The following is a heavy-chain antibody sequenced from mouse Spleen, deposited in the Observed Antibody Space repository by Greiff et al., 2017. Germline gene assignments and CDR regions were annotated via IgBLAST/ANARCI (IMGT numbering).Heavy chain of an antibody. CDR3: TRSHYYGSPWFAY. D-gene: IGHD1-1*01. CDR1: GYTFTDYE. CDR2: IDPETGGT. J-gene: IGHJ3*01. Sequence: QVQLQQSGAELVRPGASVTLSCKASGYTFTDYEMHWVKQTPVHGLEWIGAIDPETGGTAYNQKFKGKAILTADKSSSTAYMELRSLTSEDSAVYYCTRSHYYGSPWFAYWGQGTLVTVSA. V-gene: IGHV1-15*01.